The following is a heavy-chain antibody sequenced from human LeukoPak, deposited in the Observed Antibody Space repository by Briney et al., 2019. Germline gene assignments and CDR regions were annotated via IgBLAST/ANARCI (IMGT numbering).Heavy chain of an antibody. CDR1: GFTFSCTW. V-gene: IGHV3-74*01. J-gene: IGHJ3*02. Sequence: GGSLRLSCAASGFTFSCTWMHWVRQAPGKGLVWVARINTDGSSFYADSVKGRFIISRDDAKNTVYLQMNSLRAEDTAIYYCARGGSPPEALGDAFDIWGQGTMVTVSS. CDR2: INTDGSS. D-gene: IGHD1-26*01. CDR3: ARGGSPPEALGDAFDI.